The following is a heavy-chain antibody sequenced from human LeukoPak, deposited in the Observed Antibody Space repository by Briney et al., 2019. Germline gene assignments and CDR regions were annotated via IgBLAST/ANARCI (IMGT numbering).Heavy chain of an antibody. CDR3: ARAPIVVVTDFDY. J-gene: IGHJ4*02. Sequence: VASVKVSCKTSGYIFTSCAITWVRQAPGQGREWMGWISGYNGQTNYAQRFQGRVTMTTDTSRSTTYMELRSLRSDDTAVYYCARAPIVVVTDFDYWGQGTLVTVSS. D-gene: IGHD2-21*02. CDR2: ISGYNGQT. V-gene: IGHV1-18*01. CDR1: GYIFTSCA.